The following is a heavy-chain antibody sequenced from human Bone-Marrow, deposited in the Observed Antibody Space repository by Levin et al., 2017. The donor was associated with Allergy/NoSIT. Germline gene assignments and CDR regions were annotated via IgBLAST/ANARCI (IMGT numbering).Heavy chain of an antibody. D-gene: IGHD6-13*01. CDR2: IKNRGDGVGT. Sequence: PGGSLRLSCEASGFTVSSVWMSWVRQAPGKGLEWIGHIKNRGDGVGTDFASSVKGRFIISRDESKHTLYLQMYSLGTADTAVYFCTSGDRQSAVGTVYYWGQGTLVTVSS. CDR1: GFTVSSVW. J-gene: IGHJ4*02. CDR3: TSGDRQSAVGTVYY. V-gene: IGHV3-15*01.